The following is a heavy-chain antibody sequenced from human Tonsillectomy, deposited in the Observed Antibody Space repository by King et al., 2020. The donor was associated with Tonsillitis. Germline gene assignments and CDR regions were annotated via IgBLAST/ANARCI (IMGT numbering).Heavy chain of an antibody. Sequence: VQLVESGGGLVQPGGSLRLSCAASGFTFSSYAMSWVRQAPGKGLEWVSAISGSGDSTYYADSVKGRFTISRDNSKNTLYMQMNSLRADDTAVYYCAKESIIMMGGDMYYWGQGTLVTVSS. J-gene: IGHJ4*02. CDR2: ISGSGDST. CDR3: AKESIIMMGGDMYY. D-gene: IGHD3-22*01. V-gene: IGHV3-23*04. CDR1: GFTFSSYA.